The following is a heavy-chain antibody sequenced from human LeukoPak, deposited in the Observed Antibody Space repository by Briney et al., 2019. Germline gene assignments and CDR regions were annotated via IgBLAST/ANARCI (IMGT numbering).Heavy chain of an antibody. D-gene: IGHD3-22*01. V-gene: IGHV4-34*01. CDR2: INHSGST. Sequence: SETLSLTCAVYGGSFSGYYWSWIRQPPGKGLEWIGEINHSGSTNYNPSLKSRVTISVDTSKNQFSLKLSSVTAADTAVYYCARKIPYYPRNFDYWGQGTLVTVSS. J-gene: IGHJ4*02. CDR1: GGSFSGYY. CDR3: ARKIPYYPRNFDY.